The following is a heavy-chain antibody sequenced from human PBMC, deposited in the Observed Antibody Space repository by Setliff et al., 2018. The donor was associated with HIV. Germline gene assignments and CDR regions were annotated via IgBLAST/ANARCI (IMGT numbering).Heavy chain of an antibody. J-gene: IGHJ3*02. V-gene: IGHV1-2*06. CDR3: ASKVYCTNGVCLDAFDI. D-gene: IGHD2-8*01. CDR2: IIPSSGGT. Sequence: ASVKVSCKASGYTFTAYYMHWVRQAPGQGLEWMGRIIPSSGGTNYAQKFQGRVTMTRDTSISTAYMELSRLRSEDTAVYYCASKVYCTNGVCLDAFDIWGQGTMVTVS. CDR1: GYTFTAYY.